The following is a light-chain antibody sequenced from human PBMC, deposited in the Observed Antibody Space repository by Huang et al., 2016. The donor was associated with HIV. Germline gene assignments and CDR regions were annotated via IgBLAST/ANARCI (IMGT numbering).Light chain of an antibody. CDR2: LGS. CDR3: MQALQTRA. CDR1: HSLLHRNGYNY. J-gene: IGKJ1*01. Sequence: IVMTQSPLSLPVTPGEPASISCRSSHSLLHRNGYNYLDWYLQKPGQSPQLLIDLGSNRSSGVPDRFSGSGSGTDFTLKISRVEAADVGVYYCMQALQTRAFGQGTKVEIK. V-gene: IGKV2-28*01.